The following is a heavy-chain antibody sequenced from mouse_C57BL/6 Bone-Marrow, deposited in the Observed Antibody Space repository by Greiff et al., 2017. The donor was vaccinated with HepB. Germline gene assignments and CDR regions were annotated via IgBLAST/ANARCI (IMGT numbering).Heavy chain of an antibody. V-gene: IGHV5-17*01. Sequence: EVKLVESGGGLVKPGGSLKLSCAASGFTFSDYGMHWVRQAPEKGLEWVAYISSGSSTIYYADTVKGRFTISRDNAKNTLFLQMTSLRSEDTAMFYCARRTGTGPFDYWGQGTTLTVSS. CDR1: GFTFSDYG. J-gene: IGHJ2*01. CDR2: ISSGSSTI. D-gene: IGHD4-1*01. CDR3: ARRTGTGPFDY.